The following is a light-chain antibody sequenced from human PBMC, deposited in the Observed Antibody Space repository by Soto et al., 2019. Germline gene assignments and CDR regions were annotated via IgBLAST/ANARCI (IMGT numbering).Light chain of an antibody. CDR2: AAS. J-gene: IGKJ1*01. Sequence: DSQMTESPSSLSASVGDRVTITGLASQSISSYLNWYQQKPGKAPKLLIYAASSLQSGVPSRFSGSGFGTDFTLTISSLQPEDFATNYCQQSYGTPWTSGQGTTA. V-gene: IGKV1-39*01. CDR1: QSISSY. CDR3: QQSYGTPWT.